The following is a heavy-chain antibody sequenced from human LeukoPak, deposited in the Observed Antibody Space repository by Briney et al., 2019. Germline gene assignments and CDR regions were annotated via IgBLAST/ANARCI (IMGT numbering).Heavy chain of an antibody. J-gene: IGHJ4*02. D-gene: IGHD5-12*01. CDR2: IYHSGST. Sequence: SETLSLTCTVSGGSISTYYWSWIRQPPGKGLEWIGYIYHSGSTKYNPSLKSRVTISVDTSKNQFSLKLSSVTAADTAVYYCARDGYSGNDGLWGQGTLVTVSS. CDR3: ARDGYSGNDGL. V-gene: IGHV4-59*01. CDR1: GGSISTYY.